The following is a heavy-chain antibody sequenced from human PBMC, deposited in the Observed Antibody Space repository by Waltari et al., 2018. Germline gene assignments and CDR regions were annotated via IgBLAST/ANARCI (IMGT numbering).Heavy chain of an antibody. CDR1: GGSISSSSYY. CDR2: IYYSGST. J-gene: IGHJ3*02. D-gene: IGHD6-13*01. CDR3: ARLTLLVPGAFDI. Sequence: QLQLQESGPGLVKPSETLSLTCTVSGGSISSSSYYWGWIRQPPGKGLDWIGSIYYSGSTYYNPSLKSRGTISVDTSKNQFSLKLSSVTAADTAVYYCARLTLLVPGAFDIWGQGTMVTVSS. V-gene: IGHV4-39*01.